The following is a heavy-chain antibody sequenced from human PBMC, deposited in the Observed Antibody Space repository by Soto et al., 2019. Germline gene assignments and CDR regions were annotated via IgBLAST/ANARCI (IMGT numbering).Heavy chain of an antibody. V-gene: IGHV4-59*01. J-gene: IGHJ4*02. CDR1: GGSISSYY. D-gene: IGHD1-1*01. CDR3: ARVFHRGYNMSPHPFDY. Sequence: SETLSLTCTVSGGSISSYYWSWIRQPPGKGLEWIGYIYYSGSTNYNPSLKSRVTISVDTSKNQFSLKLSSVTAADTAVYYCARVFHRGYNMSPHPFDYWGQGTLVTVSS. CDR2: IYYSGST.